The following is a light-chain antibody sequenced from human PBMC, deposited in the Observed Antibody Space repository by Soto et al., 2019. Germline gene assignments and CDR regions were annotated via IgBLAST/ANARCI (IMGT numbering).Light chain of an antibody. J-gene: IGKJ3*01. Sequence: ERVMTQSPATLSVSPGERATLSCRARQSVSSNLAWYQQKPGQAPRLLIYGASTRATGIPARFSGSGSGTEFTLTISSLQSEDFAVYYCQQYNIWPFTFGPGTKVDIK. CDR3: QQYNIWPFT. V-gene: IGKV3-15*01. CDR1: QSVSSN. CDR2: GAS.